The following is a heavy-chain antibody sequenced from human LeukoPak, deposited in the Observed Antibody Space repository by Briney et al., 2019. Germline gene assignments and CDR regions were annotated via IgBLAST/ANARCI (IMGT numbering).Heavy chain of an antibody. Sequence: GGSLRLSCAASGFTFSSYAMSWVRQAPGKGLEWVSAISSSGGNTNHADSVKGRFTISRDNFKNTLYLQMNSLRAEDTAVYYCAKVSGYYYYYGMDVWGQGTTVTASS. CDR3: AKVSGYYYYYGMDV. CDR2: ISSSGGNT. D-gene: IGHD1-26*01. V-gene: IGHV3-23*01. CDR1: GFTFSSYA. J-gene: IGHJ6*02.